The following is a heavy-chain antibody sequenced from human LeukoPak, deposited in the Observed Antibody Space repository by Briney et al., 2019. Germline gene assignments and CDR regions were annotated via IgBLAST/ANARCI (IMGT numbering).Heavy chain of an antibody. Sequence: GESLKISCKGSGYSFTSYWISWVRQMPGKGLEWMGRIDPSDSYTNYSPSFQGHVTISADKSINTAYLQWSSLKASDTAMYYCAGIPYSSGWYYFDYWGQGTLVTVSS. V-gene: IGHV5-10-1*01. D-gene: IGHD6-19*01. CDR1: GYSFTSYW. J-gene: IGHJ4*02. CDR2: IDPSDSYT. CDR3: AGIPYSSGWYYFDY.